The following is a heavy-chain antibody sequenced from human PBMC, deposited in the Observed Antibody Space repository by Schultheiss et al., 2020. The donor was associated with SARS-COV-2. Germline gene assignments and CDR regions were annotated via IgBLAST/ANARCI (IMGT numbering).Heavy chain of an antibody. J-gene: IGHJ3*02. CDR3: ARDPDFTTGDGFDI. D-gene: IGHD3-22*01. CDR2: ISYDGSNK. V-gene: IGHV3-30*04. Sequence: GGSLRLSCAASGFTFSSYAMHWVRQAPGKGLEWVAVISYDGSNKYYADSVKGRFTISRDNSKNTLFLQMNSLRAEDTAVYYCARDPDFTTGDGFDIWGQGTMVTVSS. CDR1: GFTFSSYA.